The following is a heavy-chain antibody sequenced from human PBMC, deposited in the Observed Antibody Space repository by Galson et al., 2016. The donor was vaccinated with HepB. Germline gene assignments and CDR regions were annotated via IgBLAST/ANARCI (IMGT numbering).Heavy chain of an antibody. J-gene: IGHJ3*01. Sequence: SLRLSCAASGFTFRNYAMHWVRQAPGKGLKWVAIISNDGSDEYHADSEKGRFTISRDNSKNTLYLQMKNLRAEDTAVYYCARDVPSSSWFDAFDVSGQVKMVIVSS. CDR3: ARDVPSSSWFDAFDV. D-gene: IGHD6-13*01. CDR1: GFTFRNYA. CDR2: ISNDGSDE. V-gene: IGHV3-30-3*01.